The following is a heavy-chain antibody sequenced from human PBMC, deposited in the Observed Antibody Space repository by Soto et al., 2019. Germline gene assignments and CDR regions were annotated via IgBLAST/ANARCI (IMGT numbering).Heavy chain of an antibody. CDR2: ISSSGSTI. V-gene: IGHV3-11*01. CDR1: GFTFSDYY. CDR3: ARRLSSTSRYGMDV. D-gene: IGHD2-2*01. J-gene: IGHJ6*04. Sequence: GGSLRLSCAASGFTFSDYYMSWIRQAPGKGLEWVSYISSSGSTIYYADSVKGRFTISRDNAKNSLYLQMNSLRAEDTVVYYCARRLSSTSRYGMDVWGKGTTVTVSS.